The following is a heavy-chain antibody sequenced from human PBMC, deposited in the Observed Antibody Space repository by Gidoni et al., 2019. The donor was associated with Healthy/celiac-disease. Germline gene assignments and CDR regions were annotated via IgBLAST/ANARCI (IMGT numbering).Heavy chain of an antibody. CDR3: ARAGILFGELSSMDV. V-gene: IGHV3-21*01. Sequence: EVQLVESGGGLVKPGGSLRLSCAASGFTFSSYSMNWVRQAPGKGLEWVSSISSSSSYIYYADSVKGRFTISRDNAKNSLYLQMNSLRAEDTAVYYCARAGILFGELSSMDVWGQGTTVTVSS. CDR1: GFTFSSYS. CDR2: ISSSSSYI. D-gene: IGHD3-10*02. J-gene: IGHJ6*02.